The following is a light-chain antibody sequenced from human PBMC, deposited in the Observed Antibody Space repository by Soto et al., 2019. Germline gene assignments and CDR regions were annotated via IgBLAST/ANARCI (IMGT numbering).Light chain of an antibody. CDR1: QNIRSN. CDR3: LQYNNWVPT. V-gene: IGKV3-15*01. J-gene: IGKJ1*01. CDR2: GAS. Sequence: VLTQSPGTLSLYPGDRATLSCRASQNIRSNYLAWYQQKPGQAPRLLIYGASTRATGIPARFSGSGSGTEFTFTISSLQSEDFAVYYCLQYNNWVPTFGQGTKVDIK.